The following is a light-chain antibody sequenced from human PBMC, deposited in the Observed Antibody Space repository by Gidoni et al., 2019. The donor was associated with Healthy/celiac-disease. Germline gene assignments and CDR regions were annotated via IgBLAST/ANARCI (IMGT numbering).Light chain of an antibody. CDR1: QSISSY. J-gene: IGKJ4*02. V-gene: IGKV1-39*01. Sequence: IQMTQSPSSLSASVGDRVTITCRASQSISSYLNWYQQKPGKAPKLLIYAASSLQSEVPSRFSGSGSGTDFTLTISSLQPEDFATYYCQQSYSTPLTFGGGTKVEIK. CDR3: QQSYSTPLT. CDR2: AAS.